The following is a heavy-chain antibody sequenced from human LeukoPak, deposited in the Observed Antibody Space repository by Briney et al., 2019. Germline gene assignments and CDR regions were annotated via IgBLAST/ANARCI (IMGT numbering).Heavy chain of an antibody. CDR1: GGTFSSYT. J-gene: IGHJ6*02. D-gene: IGHD2-21*02. CDR3: ARGEVVVVTAIRYYYYGMDV. V-gene: IGHV1-69*02. CDR2: IIPILGIA. Sequence: EASVKVSCKASGGTFSSYTISWARQAPGQGLEWMGRIIPILGIANYAQKFQGRVTITADKSTSTAYMELSSLRSEDTAVYYCARGEVVVVTAIRYYYYGMDVWGQGTTVTVSS.